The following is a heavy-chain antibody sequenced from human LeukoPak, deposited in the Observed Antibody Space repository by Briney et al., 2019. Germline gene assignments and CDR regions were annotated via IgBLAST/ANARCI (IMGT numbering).Heavy chain of an antibody. V-gene: IGHV4-30-4*01. J-gene: IGHJ4*02. D-gene: IGHD5-12*01. CDR1: SGSISSGDYY. Sequence: SETLSFTCTVTSGSISSGDYYWSWIRQPPGKGLEWIGYISSSGTTYYNPSLRSRITISVDSSKSQFSLNLSSVTASDTAVYYCAGVGNGGYGGFDYWGQGTLVTVSS. CDR2: ISSSGTT. CDR3: AGVGNGGYGGFDY.